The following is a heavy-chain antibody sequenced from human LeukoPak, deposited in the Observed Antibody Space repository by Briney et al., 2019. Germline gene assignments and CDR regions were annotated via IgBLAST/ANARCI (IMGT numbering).Heavy chain of an antibody. J-gene: IGHJ4*02. CDR3: ATHFAY. D-gene: IGHD3-3*02. V-gene: IGHV3-48*02. CDR2: ISSSSRTI. CDR1: GFSFSDYN. Sequence: GGSLRLFCAASGFSFSDYNMNWVRQAPGKGLEWVSYISSSSRTIYYVDSVKGRFTISRDNAKNSLYLQMNSLRDEDTAVYYCATHFAYWGQGTLVTVSS.